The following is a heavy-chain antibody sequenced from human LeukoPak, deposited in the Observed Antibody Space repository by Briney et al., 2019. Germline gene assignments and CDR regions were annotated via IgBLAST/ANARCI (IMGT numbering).Heavy chain of an antibody. CDR3: ARMTILSASRGYSLGYYGMDV. D-gene: IGHD5-18*01. CDR2: IKQDGSEK. CDR1: GFTFSSYW. Sequence: GGSLRLSCAASGFTFSSYWMSWVRQAPGKGLEWVANIKQDGSEKYYVDSVKGRFTISRDNAKNSLYLQMNSLRAEDTAVYYCARMTILSASRGYSLGYYGMDVWGQGTTVTVSS. V-gene: IGHV3-7*01. J-gene: IGHJ6*02.